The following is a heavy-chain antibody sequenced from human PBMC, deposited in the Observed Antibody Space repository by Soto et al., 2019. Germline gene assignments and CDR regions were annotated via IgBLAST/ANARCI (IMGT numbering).Heavy chain of an antibody. D-gene: IGHD6-13*01. CDR2: IWYDGSNK. CDR1: GFTFSSYG. Sequence: QVQLVESGGGVVQPGRSLRLSCAASGFTFSSYGMHWVRQAPGKGLEWVAVIWYDGSNKYYADSVKGRFTISRDNSKNTLYLQMNSLRAEDTAVYYCAREYEVAQQLTYYFDYWGQGTLVTVSS. V-gene: IGHV3-33*01. CDR3: AREYEVAQQLTYYFDY. J-gene: IGHJ4*02.